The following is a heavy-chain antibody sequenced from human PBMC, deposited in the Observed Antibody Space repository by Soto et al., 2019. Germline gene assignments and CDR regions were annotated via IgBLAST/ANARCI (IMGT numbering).Heavy chain of an antibody. CDR1: GFTFNMYT. V-gene: IGHV3-23*01. D-gene: IGHD1-1*01. Sequence: PGGSLRLSCAASGFTFNMYTMSWARQAPGKGLEWVSGIGGSRTNTYYADFVKGRFTISRDNSKNTLYLQMDSLRAEDTAIYYCARTITGYFWAGAYWGQGTLVTVSS. CDR3: ARTITGYFWAGAY. CDR2: IGGSRTNT. J-gene: IGHJ4*02.